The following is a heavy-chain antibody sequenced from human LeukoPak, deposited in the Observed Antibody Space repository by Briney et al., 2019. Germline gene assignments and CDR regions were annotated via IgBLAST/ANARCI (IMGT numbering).Heavy chain of an antibody. D-gene: IGHD6-25*01. CDR3: ARKQRPRTDAFDI. V-gene: IGHV1-2*06. CDR1: GYSFTDYY. CDR2: INPNSGGT. J-gene: IGHJ3*02. Sequence: ASVKVSCKASGYSFTDYYMHWVRQAPGQGLEWMGRINPNSGGTNYAQKFQGRVTMTRDTSISTAYMELSRLRSDDTAVYYCARKQRPRTDAFDIWGQGTMVTVSS.